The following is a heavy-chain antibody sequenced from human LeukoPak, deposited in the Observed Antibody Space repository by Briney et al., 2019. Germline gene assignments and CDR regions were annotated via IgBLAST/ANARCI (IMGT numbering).Heavy chain of an antibody. CDR1: GFTFSSYW. CDR2: IKQDGSEK. CDR3: ARAIAAAYMDV. V-gene: IGHV3-7*01. J-gene: IGHJ6*02. D-gene: IGHD6-13*01. Sequence: GGSLRLSCAASGFTFSSYWMSWVRQAPGKGLEWVADIKQDGSEKYYVDSVKGRFTISRDNAKNSLYLQMNSLRAEDTAVYYCARAIAAAYMDVWGQGTTVTVSS.